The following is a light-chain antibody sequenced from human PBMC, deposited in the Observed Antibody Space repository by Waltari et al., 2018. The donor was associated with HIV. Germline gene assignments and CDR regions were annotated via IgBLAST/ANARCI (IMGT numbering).Light chain of an antibody. CDR2: KAS. Sequence: DIQMTQSPSTLSASVGDRVTITCRASRSISSWLAWYQQKPGKAPNLLIYKASSLERGVPSRFSGSGSGTEFTLTIASLQPDDFATYYCHHYYTPMWTFGQGTKVEIK. CDR3: HHYYTPMWT. V-gene: IGKV1-5*03. J-gene: IGKJ1*01. CDR1: RSISSW.